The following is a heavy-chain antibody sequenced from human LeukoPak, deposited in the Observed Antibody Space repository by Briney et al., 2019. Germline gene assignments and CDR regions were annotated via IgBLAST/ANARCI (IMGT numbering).Heavy chain of an antibody. CDR1: GFTFSSYA. CDR2: ISYDGSNK. D-gene: IGHD3-10*01. J-gene: IGHJ6*03. CDR3: AKEGMVRGVKLVYYMDV. Sequence: GGSLRLSCAASGFTFSSYAMHWVRQAPGKWLEWVAVISYDGSNKYYADSVKGRFTISRDNSKNTLYLQMNSLRAEDTAVYYCAKEGMVRGVKLVYYMDVWGKGTTVTISS. V-gene: IGHV3-30*04.